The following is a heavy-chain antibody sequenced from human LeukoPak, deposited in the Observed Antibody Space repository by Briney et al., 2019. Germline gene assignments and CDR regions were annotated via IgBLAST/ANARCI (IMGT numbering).Heavy chain of an antibody. Sequence: GRSPRLSCAASGFTFSSYAMHWVRQAPGKGLEWVAVISYDGSNKYYADSVKGRFTISRDNSKNTLYLQMNSLRAEDTAVYYCARDGYYYDSSGYYYIDYWGQGTLVTVSS. CDR1: GFTFSSYA. V-gene: IGHV3-30-3*01. CDR3: ARDGYYYDSSGYYYIDY. D-gene: IGHD3-22*01. CDR2: ISYDGSNK. J-gene: IGHJ4*02.